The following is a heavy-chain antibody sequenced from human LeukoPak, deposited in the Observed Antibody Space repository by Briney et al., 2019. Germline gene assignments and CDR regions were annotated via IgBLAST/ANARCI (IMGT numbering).Heavy chain of an antibody. V-gene: IGHV3-21*01. CDR3: ASYDYDSSGYYGY. CDR1: GFTFDDYA. CDR2: ISSSSSYI. D-gene: IGHD3-22*01. J-gene: IGHJ4*02. Sequence: GRSLRLSCAASGFTFDDYAMHWVRQAPGKGLEWVSSISSSSSYIYYADSVKGRFTISRDNAKNSLYLQMNSLRAEDTAVYYCASYDYDSSGYYGYWGQGTLVTVSS.